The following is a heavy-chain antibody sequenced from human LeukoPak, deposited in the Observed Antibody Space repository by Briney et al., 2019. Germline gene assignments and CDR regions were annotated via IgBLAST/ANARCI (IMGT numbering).Heavy chain of an antibody. Sequence: GASVKVSCKASGYSFTGYYIHWVRQAPGQGLEWMGWINPNRGGTNYARSFRGRVTMTRDTSISTAYMELSSLRSDDTAVYYCARVADGYNYGAFDIWGQGTVVTVSS. CDR2: INPNRGGT. J-gene: IGHJ3*02. CDR1: GYSFTGYY. V-gene: IGHV1-2*02. D-gene: IGHD5-24*01. CDR3: ARVADGYNYGAFDI.